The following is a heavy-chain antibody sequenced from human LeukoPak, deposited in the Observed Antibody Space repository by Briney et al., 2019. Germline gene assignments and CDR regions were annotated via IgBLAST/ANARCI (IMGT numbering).Heavy chain of an antibody. CDR3: AKGSVAAVVTFIDF. D-gene: IGHD6-13*01. CDR1: GLTLTTYA. Sequence: GRCLRLSCAAAGLTLTTYAMNWVRQAPGKGLEWVSVISGSGGSTYYADSVKGRSTISRDNSKNTLFLQMNSLRAEDTAVYYCAKGSVAAVVTFIDFWGQGTLVTVSS. V-gene: IGHV3-23*01. CDR2: ISGSGGST. J-gene: IGHJ4*02.